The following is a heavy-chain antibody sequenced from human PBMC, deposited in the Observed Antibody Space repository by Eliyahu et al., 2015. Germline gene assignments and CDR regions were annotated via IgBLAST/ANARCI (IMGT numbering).Heavy chain of an antibody. D-gene: IGHD4-17*01. J-gene: IGHJ4*02. Sequence: QVQLVQSGAEVRKPGSSVKVPXRTSGGTFGSYTIHWVRQAPGQGFEWMGRVIPLIDKSDYAQKFQGRATITADQSTATAYMELFSLRPDDTAVYFCARSPYGDSLFDHWGQGVLVTVSS. CDR2: VIPLIDKS. CDR1: GGTFGSYT. V-gene: IGHV1-69*02. CDR3: ARSPYGDSLFDH.